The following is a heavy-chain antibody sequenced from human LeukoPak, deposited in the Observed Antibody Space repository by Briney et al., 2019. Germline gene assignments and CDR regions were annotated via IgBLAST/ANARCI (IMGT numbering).Heavy chain of an antibody. Sequence: PGGSLRLSCAASGFTFSSYWMHWVRQAPGKGLVWVSRIKSGGINTNYADSVKGRFTISRDNAKNTLYLQMNSLRAEDTAVYYCARAGHYYDSSGYYLYWGQGTLVTVSS. J-gene: IGHJ4*02. CDR3: ARAGHYYDSSGYYLY. V-gene: IGHV3-74*01. CDR1: GFTFSSYW. D-gene: IGHD3-22*01. CDR2: IKSGGINT.